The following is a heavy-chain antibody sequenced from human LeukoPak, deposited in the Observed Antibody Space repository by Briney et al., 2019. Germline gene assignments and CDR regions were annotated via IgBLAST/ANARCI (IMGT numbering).Heavy chain of an antibody. D-gene: IGHD3-9*01. CDR1: GFTFSTYW. CDR3: AKGRRYNILTGHYVSEVDP. V-gene: IGHV3-7*01. CDR2: IKLDGSEK. J-gene: IGHJ5*02. Sequence: GGSLRLSCAASGFTFSTYWMTWVRQAPGKGLEWVANIKLDGSEKYYVDSVKGRFTISRDNAKNSLYLQMNSLRAEDTAMYYCAKGRRYNILTGHYVSEVDPWGQGTLVTVSS.